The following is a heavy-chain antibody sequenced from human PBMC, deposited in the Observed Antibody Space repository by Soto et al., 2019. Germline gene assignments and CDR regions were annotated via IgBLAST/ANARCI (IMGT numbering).Heavy chain of an antibody. Sequence: GGSLRLSCAASGFTFSSQALSWVRQAPGKGLEWVSGISGSGGTTYYADSVKGRFTISRDNSKNTLYLQMSSLRAEDTAVYYCAKDHLGRTTINVFDHWGQGTLVTVSS. V-gene: IGHV3-23*01. CDR1: GFTFSSQA. CDR2: ISGSGGTT. J-gene: IGHJ4*02. D-gene: IGHD4-4*01. CDR3: AKDHLGRTTINVFDH.